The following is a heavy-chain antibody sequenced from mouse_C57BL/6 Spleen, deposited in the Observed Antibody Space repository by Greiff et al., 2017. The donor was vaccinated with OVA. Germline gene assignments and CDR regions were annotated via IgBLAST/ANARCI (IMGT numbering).Heavy chain of an antibody. CDR2: INPSNGGT. V-gene: IGHV1-53*01. CDR3: ARSSDYDGFAY. D-gene: IGHD2-4*01. CDR1: GFNIKNTY. J-gene: IGHJ3*01. Sequence: QVQLQQSVAELVRPGASVKLSCTASGFNIKNTYMHWVKQRPGQGLEWIGNINPSNGGTNYNEKFKSKATLTVDKSSSTAYMQLSSLTSEDSAVYYCARSSDYDGFAYWGQGTLVTVSA.